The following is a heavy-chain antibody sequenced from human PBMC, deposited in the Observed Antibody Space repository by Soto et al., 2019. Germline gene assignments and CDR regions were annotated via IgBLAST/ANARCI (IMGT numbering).Heavy chain of an antibody. V-gene: IGHV1-69*06. CDR3: VRGRIAAQQGYYYYGMDV. Sequence: QVQLVQSGAEVKKPGSSVKVSCKASGGTFSSYAISWVRQAPGQGLEWMGGIIPIFGTANYAQKFQGRVTITADKSTSTAYMELSSLRSEDTAVYYCVRGRIAAQQGYYYYGMDVWGQGTTVTVSS. D-gene: IGHD6-13*01. CDR1: GGTFSSYA. J-gene: IGHJ6*02. CDR2: IIPIFGTA.